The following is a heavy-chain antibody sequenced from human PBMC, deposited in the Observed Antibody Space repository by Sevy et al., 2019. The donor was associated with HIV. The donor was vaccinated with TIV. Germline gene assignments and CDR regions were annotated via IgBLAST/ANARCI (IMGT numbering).Heavy chain of an antibody. Sequence: ASVKVSCKVSGYTLSELPMHWVRQAPGKGLEWLGGFDPEDGETIYAQKFQGRDTMTEDTSTDTAYMELSRLRSEDTAVYYCATLDFWSDHPFYGTDVWGQGTTVTISS. CDR3: ATLDFWSDHPFYGTDV. CDR1: GYTLSELP. CDR2: FDPEDGET. V-gene: IGHV1-24*01. D-gene: IGHD3-3*01. J-gene: IGHJ6*02.